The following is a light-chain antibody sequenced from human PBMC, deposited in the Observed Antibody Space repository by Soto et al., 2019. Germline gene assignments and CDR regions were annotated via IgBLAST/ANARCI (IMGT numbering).Light chain of an antibody. CDR3: QKYNDWPLT. CDR1: QSLSSN. CDR2: GAS. Sequence: TLSVSPGDTATLSCRASQSLSSNLGWYKQKPGQAPRLLIFGASTRATGIPARFSGSGSGTEVSLTIICLQSEDFAVYFCQKYNDWPLTFGQGTKVYIK. J-gene: IGKJ1*01. V-gene: IGKV3-15*01.